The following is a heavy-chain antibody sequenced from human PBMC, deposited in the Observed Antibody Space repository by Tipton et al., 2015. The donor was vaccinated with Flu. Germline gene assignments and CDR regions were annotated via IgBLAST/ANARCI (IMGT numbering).Heavy chain of an antibody. D-gene: IGHD7-27*01. CDR1: GGSFSGYY. V-gene: IGHV4-34*01. Sequence: TLSLTCAVYGGSFSGYYWSRIRQPPGKGLEWIGEINHSGSTNYNPSLKSRVTISADTSKKQFSLKLNSVTAADTAVYFCATKFANWGVWEPRDYWGQGTLVTVS. CDR3: ATKFANWGVWEPRDY. J-gene: IGHJ4*02. CDR2: INHSGST.